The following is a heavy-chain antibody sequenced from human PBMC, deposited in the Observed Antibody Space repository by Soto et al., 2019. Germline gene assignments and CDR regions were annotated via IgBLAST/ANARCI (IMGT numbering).Heavy chain of an antibody. D-gene: IGHD1-26*01. J-gene: IGHJ3*02. CDR2: INPNSGGT. Sequence: ASVKVSCKASGYTFTGYYMHWVRQAPGQGLEWMGWINPNSGGTNYAQKFQGWVTMTRDTSISTAYMELNKLRSDDTSVYYCARVRTLTCQTTGGIVGGTGAFDIWGQGTMVTVSS. V-gene: IGHV1-2*04. CDR3: ARVRTLTCQTTGGIVGGTGAFDI. CDR1: GYTFTGYY.